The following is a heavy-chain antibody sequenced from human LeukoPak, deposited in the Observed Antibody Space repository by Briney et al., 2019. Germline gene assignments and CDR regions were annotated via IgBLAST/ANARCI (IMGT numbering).Heavy chain of an antibody. CDR2: IIPILGIA. J-gene: IGHJ6*02. CDR3: ARDLGSGYSYYYYYYGMDV. Sequence: SVKVSCKASGGTFSSYAISWVRQAPGQGLEWMGRIIPILGIANYAQKFQGRVTITADKSTSTAYMELSSLRSEDTAVYYCARDLGSGYSYYYYYYGMDVWGQGTTVTVSS. D-gene: IGHD5-12*01. V-gene: IGHV1-69*04. CDR1: GGTFSSYA.